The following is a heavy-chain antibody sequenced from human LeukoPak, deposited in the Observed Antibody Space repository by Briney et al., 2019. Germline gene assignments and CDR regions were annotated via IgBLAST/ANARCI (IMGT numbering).Heavy chain of an antibody. CDR3: ARDWMMGATFQTQGPVDY. D-gene: IGHD1-26*01. CDR1: GFPFSNAW. Sequence: PGGSLLLSCAASGFPFSNAWMSWVRQAPGKGLEWVANINQDGSEKYYVDSVRGRFTISRDNAKNSLYLQMNSLRVEDTAVYYCARDWMMGATFQTQGPVDYWGQGTRVTVSS. CDR2: INQDGSEK. J-gene: IGHJ4*02. V-gene: IGHV3-7*01.